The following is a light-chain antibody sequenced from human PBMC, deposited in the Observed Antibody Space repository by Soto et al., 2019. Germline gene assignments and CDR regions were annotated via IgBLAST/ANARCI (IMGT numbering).Light chain of an antibody. CDR1: QGISNY. CDR2: AAS. V-gene: IGKV1-27*01. J-gene: IGKJ1*01. Sequence: IQLSQSPSSLSACVGDRVTITCRASQGISNYLSWYQQKPGKVPKLLIYAASTLQSGVPSRFSGSGSGTDFTLTISSLQPEDVATYYCHKYNSAPPWTFGQGTKVDIK. CDR3: HKYNSAPPWT.